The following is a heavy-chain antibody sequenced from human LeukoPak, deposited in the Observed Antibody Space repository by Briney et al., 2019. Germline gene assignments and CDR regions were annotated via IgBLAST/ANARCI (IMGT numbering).Heavy chain of an antibody. CDR2: ISAYNGNT. V-gene: IGHV1-18*01. CDR1: GGTFSSYA. CDR3: ARDSGPYNWFDP. Sequence: ASVKVSCKASGGTFSSYAISWVRQAPGQGLEWMGRISAYNGNTNYAQKLQGRVTMTTDTSTSTAYMELRSLRSDDTAVYYCARDSGPYNWFDPWGQGTLVTVSS. J-gene: IGHJ5*02.